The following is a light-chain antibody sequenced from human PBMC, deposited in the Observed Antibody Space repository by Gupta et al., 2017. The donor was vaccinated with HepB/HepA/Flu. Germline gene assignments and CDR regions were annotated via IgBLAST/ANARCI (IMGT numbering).Light chain of an antibody. CDR1: QAISNS. CDR3: QQYKSYPHT. V-gene: IGKV1-16*02. Sequence: DNLMIQTPSSLSASVGDRVNITCRASQAISNSFAWYQQKPGKAPKSLIYTASSLQSGVPSKVSGSGSGTEFTLTISSLQPDDSATYYCQQYKSYPHTFGQGTRLEIK. J-gene: IGKJ5*01. CDR2: TAS.